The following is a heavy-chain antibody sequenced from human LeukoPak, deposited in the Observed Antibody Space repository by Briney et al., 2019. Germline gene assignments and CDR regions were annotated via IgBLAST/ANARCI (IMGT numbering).Heavy chain of an antibody. CDR2: INPSGGST. CDR1: GYTFTSYY. J-gene: IGHJ5*02. Sequence: ASVKVSCKASGYTFTSYYMHWARQAPGQGLEWMGIINPSGGSTSYAQKFQGRVTMTRDTSTGTVYMELSSLRSEDTAVYYCAGGNGYYDSSGRGRAWFDPWGQGTLVTVSS. D-gene: IGHD3-22*01. CDR3: AGGNGYYDSSGRGRAWFDP. V-gene: IGHV1-46*03.